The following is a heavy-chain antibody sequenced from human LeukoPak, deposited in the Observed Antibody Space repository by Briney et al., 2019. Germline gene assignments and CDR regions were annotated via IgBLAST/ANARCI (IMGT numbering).Heavy chain of an antibody. CDR1: GFTFSSYG. Sequence: PGGSLRLSCAASGFTFSSYGMHWVRQAPGKGLEWVAVIWYDGSNKYYADSVKGRFTISRGNSKNTLYLQMNSLRAEDTAVYYCATPYGFYNWFDPWGQGTLVTVSS. V-gene: IGHV3-33*01. J-gene: IGHJ5*02. CDR3: ATPYGFYNWFDP. CDR2: IWYDGSNK. D-gene: IGHD3-16*01.